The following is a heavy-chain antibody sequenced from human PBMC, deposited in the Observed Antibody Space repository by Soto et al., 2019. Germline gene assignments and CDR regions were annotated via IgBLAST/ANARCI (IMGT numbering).Heavy chain of an antibody. CDR2: MFYSGLT. V-gene: IGHV4-39*01. CDR3: ARGSISIIRGRRHEHAFDI. Sequence: WETLSLTCIVSGYSVTSSDYYWAWICQPPGKGLEWIGSMFYSGLTYYNPSLKSRVTLSVDTSKYQFSLKLSSLTAADTAVYFCARGSISIIRGRRHEHAFDIWDQGTMVTVSS. J-gene: IGHJ3*02. CDR1: GYSVTSSDYY. D-gene: IGHD3-10*01.